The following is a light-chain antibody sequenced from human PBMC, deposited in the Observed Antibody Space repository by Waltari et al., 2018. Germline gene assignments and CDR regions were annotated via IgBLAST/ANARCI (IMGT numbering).Light chain of an antibody. V-gene: IGLV2-23*01. J-gene: IGLJ2*01. CDR3: GSFAGSSPHVV. CDR1: SSDVGTYNL. Sequence: QSALTQPASVSGSPGQSITISCTGTSSDVGTYNLVSWYQHHPGKAPKFMIYESTKRPSGVSNRFSGAKSGNTASRTISGLQAEDEADDYCGSFAGSSPHVVFGGGTKLTVL. CDR2: EST.